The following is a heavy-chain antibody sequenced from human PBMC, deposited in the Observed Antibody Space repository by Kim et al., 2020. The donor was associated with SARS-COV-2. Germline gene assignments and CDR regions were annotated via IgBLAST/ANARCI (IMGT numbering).Heavy chain of an antibody. CDR2: SSSSGSTI. Sequence: GGSLRLSCAASRFTFSSYEMNWVRQAPGKGLEWVSYSSSSGSTIYYADSVKGRFTISRDNAKSLLYLLMNSLRAKDTAVYYCAGSGLQWLAGEWYNYYGMDVWGLGTTVTVSS. D-gene: IGHD6-19*01. CDR1: RFTFSSYE. J-gene: IGHJ6*02. V-gene: IGHV3-48*03. CDR3: AGSGLQWLAGEWYNYYGMDV.